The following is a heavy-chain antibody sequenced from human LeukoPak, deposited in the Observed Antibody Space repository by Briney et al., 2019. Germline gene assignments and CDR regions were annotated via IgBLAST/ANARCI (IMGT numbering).Heavy chain of an antibody. CDR2: ISGSGGST. V-gene: IGHV3-23*01. CDR1: GFTFSSYA. Sequence: GSLRLSCAASGFTFSSYAMSWVRQAPGKGLEWVSAISGSGGSTYYADSVKGRFTISRGNSKNTLYLQMNSLRAEDTAVYYCAKFRGYDFVYYFDYWGQGTLVTVSS. D-gene: IGHD5-12*01. CDR3: AKFRGYDFVYYFDY. J-gene: IGHJ4*02.